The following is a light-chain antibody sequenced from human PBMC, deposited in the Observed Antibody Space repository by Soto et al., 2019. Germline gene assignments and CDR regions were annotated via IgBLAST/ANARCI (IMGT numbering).Light chain of an antibody. J-gene: IGKJ4*01. Sequence: DIQMTQSPSTLYASVGDRVTITCRASQSFNRWLAWYQQKPGKAPNLLIYDASRLQSGVPSRFSGSGTGTEFTLTISSLQPDDVATYYCQQYNSYPLTFGGGTKVEIK. CDR2: DAS. CDR1: QSFNRW. V-gene: IGKV1-5*01. CDR3: QQYNSYPLT.